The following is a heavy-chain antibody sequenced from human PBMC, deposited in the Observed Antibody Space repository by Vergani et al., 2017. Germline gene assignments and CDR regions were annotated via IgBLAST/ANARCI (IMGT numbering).Heavy chain of an antibody. CDR2: IYYSGST. J-gene: IGHJ3*02. CDR1: GGSISSYY. Sequence: VQLQESGPGLVKPSETLSLTCTVSGGSISSYYWSWIRQPPGKGLEWIGYIYYSGSTNYNPSLKSRVTISVDTSKNQFSLKLRSVTAADTAAYHCARGHLWFGELLSSGAFDIWGQGTMVTVSS. V-gene: IGHV4-59*01. D-gene: IGHD3-10*01. CDR3: ARGHLWFGELLSSGAFDI.